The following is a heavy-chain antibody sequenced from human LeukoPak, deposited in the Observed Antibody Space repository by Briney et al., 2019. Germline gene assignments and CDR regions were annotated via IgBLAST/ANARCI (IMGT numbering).Heavy chain of an antibody. D-gene: IGHD5-24*01. Sequence: GASEKVSCKASGYTFTSYYMHWVRQAPGQGLERMGIINPSGGSTSYAQKFQGRVTMTRDTSTSTVYMELSSLRSEDTAVYYCARLAGRDGYNLAYFDLWGRGTLVTVSS. V-gene: IGHV1-46*01. CDR2: INPSGGST. J-gene: IGHJ2*01. CDR1: GYTFTSYY. CDR3: ARLAGRDGYNLAYFDL.